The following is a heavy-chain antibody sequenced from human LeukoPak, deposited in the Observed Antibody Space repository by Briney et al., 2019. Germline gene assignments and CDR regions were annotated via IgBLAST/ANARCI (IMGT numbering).Heavy chain of an antibody. CDR1: GFTVSSNY. D-gene: IGHD2-21*01. J-gene: IGHJ4*02. CDR2: IKQDGSEK. V-gene: IGHV3-7*01. Sequence: PGGSLRLSCAASGFTVSSNYMSWVRQAPGKGLEWVANIKQDGSEKYYVDSVKGRFTISRDNAKNSLYLQMNSLRAEDTAVYYCARECWWGENYFDYWGQGTLVTVSS. CDR3: ARECWWGENYFDY.